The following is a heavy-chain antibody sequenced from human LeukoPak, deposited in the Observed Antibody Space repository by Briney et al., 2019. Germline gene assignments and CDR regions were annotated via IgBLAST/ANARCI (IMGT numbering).Heavy chain of an antibody. D-gene: IGHD3-10*01. V-gene: IGHV4-59*01. CDR2: IHYTGST. Sequence: SETLSLTCTVSGGSINSYYWSWIRQPPGKGLESIGYIHYTGSTNYNPSLKSRVTISVDTSKNQFSLKLTSVTPADTAVYYCAKTAKYYYGSETYYFFEYWGQGTLVTVSS. CDR1: GGSINSYY. J-gene: IGHJ4*02. CDR3: AKTAKYYYGSETYYFFEY.